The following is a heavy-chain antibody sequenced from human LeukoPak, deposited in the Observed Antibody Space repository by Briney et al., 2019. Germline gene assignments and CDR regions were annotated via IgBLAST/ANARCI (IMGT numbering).Heavy chain of an antibody. CDR1: GFTFSSYG. V-gene: IGHV3-33*06. J-gene: IGHJ4*02. Sequence: GGSLRLSCAASGFTFSSYGMHWVRQAPGKGLEWVAVIWYDGSNKYYADSVKGRFTISRDNSKNTLYLQMNSLRAEDTAVYYCAKDTRGIAVAGNFDYWGQGTLVTVSP. D-gene: IGHD6-19*01. CDR2: IWYDGSNK. CDR3: AKDTRGIAVAGNFDY.